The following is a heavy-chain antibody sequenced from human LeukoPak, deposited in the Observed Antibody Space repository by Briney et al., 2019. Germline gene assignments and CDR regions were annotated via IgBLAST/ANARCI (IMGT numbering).Heavy chain of an antibody. Sequence: PGGSLRLFCAAFGFTFSSYEMNWVRQDPGKGLEWVSYISSSCSTIYYADSVKGRFTISSDNAKHSLYLQMNSLRAEDTAVYYCAELGITMIGGVWGKGTTDTISS. CDR2: ISSSCSTI. J-gene: IGHJ6*04. V-gene: IGHV3-48*03. CDR3: AELGITMIGGV. D-gene: IGHD3-10*02. CDR1: GFTFSSYE.